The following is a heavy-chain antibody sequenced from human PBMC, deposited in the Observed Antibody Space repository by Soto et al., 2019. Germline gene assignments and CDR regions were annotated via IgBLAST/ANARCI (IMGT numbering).Heavy chain of an antibody. J-gene: IGHJ6*02. CDR3: ARDRTLWWDPTSGFMDV. CDR2: INSDGSST. V-gene: IGHV3-74*01. Sequence: EVQLVESGGGLVQPGGSLRLSCAASGFTFSSYWMHWVRQAPGKGLVWVSRINSDGSSTSYADSVKGRFTISRDNAKNTLYLQMNSLRAEDTAVYYCARDRTLWWDPTSGFMDVWGLGTTVTVSS. CDR1: GFTFSSYW. D-gene: IGHD2-21*01.